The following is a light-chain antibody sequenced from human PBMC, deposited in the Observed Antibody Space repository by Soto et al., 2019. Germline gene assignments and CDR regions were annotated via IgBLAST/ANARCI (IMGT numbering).Light chain of an antibody. CDR1: SSDVGGYNY. CDR2: DVS. V-gene: IGLV2-14*01. J-gene: IGLJ1*01. CDR3: SSYTSSLEV. Sequence: QSVLTQPASVSGSPGQSITISCTGTSSDVGGYNYVSWYQQHPGKAPKLMIYDVSNRPSGVSNRFSGSKSGNTASLTISGLQAEDEADYYCSSYTSSLEVFGTGTKLTVL.